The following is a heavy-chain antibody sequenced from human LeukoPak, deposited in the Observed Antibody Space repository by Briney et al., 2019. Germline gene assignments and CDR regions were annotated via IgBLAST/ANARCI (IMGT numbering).Heavy chain of an antibody. Sequence: GGSLGLSCAASGFTFSSYAMSWVRQAPGKGLEWVSAISGSGGSTYYADSVKGRFTISRDNSKNTLYLQMNSLRAEDTAVYYCAKSPNYYDSSGYHFDYWGQGTLVTVSS. CDR2: ISGSGGST. CDR1: GFTFSSYA. D-gene: IGHD3-22*01. CDR3: AKSPNYYDSSGYHFDY. J-gene: IGHJ4*02. V-gene: IGHV3-23*01.